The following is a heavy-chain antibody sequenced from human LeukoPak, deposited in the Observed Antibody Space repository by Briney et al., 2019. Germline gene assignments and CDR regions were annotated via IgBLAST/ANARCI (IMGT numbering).Heavy chain of an antibody. V-gene: IGHV4-34*01. Sequence: SETLSLTCAVYGGSFNGYYWSWIRQPPGKGLEWIGEINHSGSTNYNPSLKSRVTISVDTSKNQFSLKLSSVTAADTAVYYCATFDSFGELPIDYWGQGTLVTVSS. CDR3: ATFDSFGELPIDY. D-gene: IGHD3-10*01. CDR1: GGSFNGYY. CDR2: INHSGST. J-gene: IGHJ4*02.